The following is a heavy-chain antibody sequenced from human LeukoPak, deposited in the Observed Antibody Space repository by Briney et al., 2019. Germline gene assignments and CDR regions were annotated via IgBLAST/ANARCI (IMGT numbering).Heavy chain of an antibody. CDR3: ARWYSHGRYFDY. J-gene: IGHJ4*03. CDR2: TSDSGHT. Sequence: PSETLSLTCTVSGGSIRNYYWNWIRQPPGKGPEWIGYTSDSGHTDYNPSLKSRVTISVDLSKDQFSLKLTSATAADTAVYYCARWYSHGRYFDYWGPGALVTVSS. V-gene: IGHV4-59*01. CDR1: GGSIRNYY. D-gene: IGHD1-26*01.